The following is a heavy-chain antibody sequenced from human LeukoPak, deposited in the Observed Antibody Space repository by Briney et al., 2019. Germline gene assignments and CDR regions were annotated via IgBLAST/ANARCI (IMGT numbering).Heavy chain of an antibody. V-gene: IGHV1-69*04. CDR2: IIPVLNIT. CDR3: ATDLYRGRQFVY. J-gene: IGHJ4*02. D-gene: IGHD3-16*01. Sequence: SVQVSCKTSGGTFSTSAITWVRQAPGQGLEWMGRIIPVLNITTYAQRFQGRVTITADTSTSTVYMELSSLRSEETAVYYCATDLYRGRQFVYWGQGTLVTVSS. CDR1: GGTFSTSA.